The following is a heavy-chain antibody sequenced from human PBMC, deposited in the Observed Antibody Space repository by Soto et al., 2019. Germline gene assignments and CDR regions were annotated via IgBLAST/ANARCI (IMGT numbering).Heavy chain of an antibody. CDR3: VKQAHGLDGVAFDY. CDR1: GFIFSEST. Sequence: LRLSCSASGFIFSESTIYWVRQVPGKGLEAISAVSTSGRSTYYADSVKDRFTISRDNSKNTLFLQMGSLRPEDTAIYYCVKQAHGLDGVAFDYWGQGTQVTVYS. D-gene: IGHD2-15*01. CDR2: VSTSGRST. J-gene: IGHJ4*02. V-gene: IGHV3-64D*06.